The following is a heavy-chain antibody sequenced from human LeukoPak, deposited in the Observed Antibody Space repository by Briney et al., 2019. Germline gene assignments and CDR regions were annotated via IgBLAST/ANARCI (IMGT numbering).Heavy chain of an antibody. CDR3: TRGYSGVAIYAFDI. D-gene: IGHD5-18*01. CDR2: IGNKANSYTP. J-gene: IGHJ3*02. CDR1: GFTFSSYC. Sequence: GGSLRLSCAASGFTFSSYCMSWVRQAPGKGLEWVGRIGNKANSYTPEYAASVKGRFTISRDDSKNSLYLQMNSLKTEDTAVYHCTRGYSGVAIYAFDIWGQGTMVTVCS. V-gene: IGHV3-72*01.